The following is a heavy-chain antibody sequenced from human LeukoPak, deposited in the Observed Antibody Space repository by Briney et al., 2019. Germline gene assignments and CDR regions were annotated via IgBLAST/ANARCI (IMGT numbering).Heavy chain of an antibody. CDR3: TAQVKYGDYVDY. Sequence: TGGSLRLSCAASGSTFSNAWMSWVRQAPGKGLEWVGRIKSKTDGGTTDYAAPVKGRFTISRDDSKNTLYLQMNSLKTEDTAVYYCTAQVKYGDYVDYWGQGTLVTVSS. CDR1: GSTFSNAW. J-gene: IGHJ4*02. D-gene: IGHD4-17*01. V-gene: IGHV3-15*01. CDR2: IKSKTDGGTT.